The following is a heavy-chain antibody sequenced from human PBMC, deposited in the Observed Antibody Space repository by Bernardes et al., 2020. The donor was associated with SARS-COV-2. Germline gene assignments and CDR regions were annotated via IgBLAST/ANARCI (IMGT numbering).Heavy chain of an antibody. CDR2: SGAGT. CDR1: GFTFTSYV. V-gene: IGHV3-23*01. Sequence: GGSLRLSCAASGFTFTSYVMSWVRQAPGKGLEWVSGSGAGTYYADSVEGRFTMSRDSFKNTVYLQMNSLRVEDTAVYYCVKDHSVGTLGYFDSWGQGTLVTVSS. J-gene: IGHJ4*02. D-gene: IGHD1-26*01. CDR3: VKDHSVGTLGYFDS.